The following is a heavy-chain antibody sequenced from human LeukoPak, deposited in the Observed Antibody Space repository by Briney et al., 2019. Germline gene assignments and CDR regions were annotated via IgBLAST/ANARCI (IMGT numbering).Heavy chain of an antibody. V-gene: IGHV1-8*03. Sequence: ASVKVSCKASGYTFTSYDINWVRQATGQGLEWMGWMNPNSGNTGYAQKFQGRVTITRNTSISTAYMELRSLRSDDTAVYYCARGGYRGGDCWDAFDIWGQGTMVTVSP. CDR1: GYTFTSYD. D-gene: IGHD2-21*02. CDR3: ARGGYRGGDCWDAFDI. CDR2: MNPNSGNT. J-gene: IGHJ3*02.